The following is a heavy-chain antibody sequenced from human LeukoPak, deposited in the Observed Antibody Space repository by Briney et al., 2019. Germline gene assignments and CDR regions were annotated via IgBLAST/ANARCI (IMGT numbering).Heavy chain of an antibody. J-gene: IGHJ6*02. CDR3: ARVEYQLLDGPENSSSSRKYYYDMDV. CDR2: IIPILGIA. CDR1: GGTFSSYA. V-gene: IGHV1-69*04. D-gene: IGHD2-2*01. Sequence: SVKVSCKASGGTFSSYAISWVRQAPGQGLEWMGRIIPILGIANYAQKFQGRVTITADKSTSTAYMELSSLRSEDTAVYYCARVEYQLLDGPENSSSSRKYYYDMDVWGQGTTVTVSS.